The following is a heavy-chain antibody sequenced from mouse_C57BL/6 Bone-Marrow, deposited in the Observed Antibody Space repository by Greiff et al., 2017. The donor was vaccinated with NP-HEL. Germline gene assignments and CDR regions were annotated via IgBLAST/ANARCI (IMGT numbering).Heavy chain of an antibody. CDR3: ARSLFITTVDYFDY. D-gene: IGHD1-1*01. Sequence: QVQLQQSGPELVKPGASVKISCKASGYTFTDYYINWVKQRSGQGLEWIGWIFPGSGSTYYNEKFKGKATLTVDKSSSTAYMLLSSLTSEDSAVYFCARSLFITTVDYFDYWGQGTTLTVSS. CDR2: IFPGSGST. V-gene: IGHV1-75*01. J-gene: IGHJ2*01. CDR1: GYTFTDYY.